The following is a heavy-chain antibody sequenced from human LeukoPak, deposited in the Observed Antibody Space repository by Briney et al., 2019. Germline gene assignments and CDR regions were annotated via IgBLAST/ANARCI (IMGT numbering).Heavy chain of an antibody. CDR1: GGTFSSYA. CDR2: IIPIFGTA. J-gene: IGHJ6*02. Sequence: EASVKVSCKASGGTFSSYAISWVRQAPGQGLEWMGGIIPIFGTANYAQKFQGRVTITADESTSTAYMEVRRLRSDDTAVYYCARVRIGQQLDKYYYYAMDVWGQGTTVTVSS. D-gene: IGHD6-13*01. CDR3: ARVRIGQQLDKYYYYAMDV. V-gene: IGHV1-69*13.